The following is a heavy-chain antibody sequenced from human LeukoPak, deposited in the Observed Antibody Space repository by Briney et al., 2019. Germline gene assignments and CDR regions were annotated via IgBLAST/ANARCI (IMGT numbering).Heavy chain of an antibody. J-gene: IGHJ4*02. V-gene: IGHV4-34*01. CDR2: INHSGST. CDR1: GGSISSIY. CDR3: ARGGYCSSTSCYLSYLDY. D-gene: IGHD2-2*01. Sequence: SETLSLTCTVSGGSISSIYWSWIRQPPGKGLEWIGEINHSGSTNYNPSLKSRVTISVDTSKNQFSLKLSSVTAADTAVYYCARGGYCSSTSCYLSYLDYWGQGTLVTVSS.